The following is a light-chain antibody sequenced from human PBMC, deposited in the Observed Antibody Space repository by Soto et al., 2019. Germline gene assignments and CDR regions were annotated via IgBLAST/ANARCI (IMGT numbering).Light chain of an antibody. CDR2: EVS. CDR1: SSDVDGYNY. Sequence: QSALTQPASVSGSPGQSITISCTGTSSDVDGYNYVSWYQQHPGKAPKLMIYEVSNRPSGVSNRFSGSKSGKTASLTISGLQAEDEADYYCSSYTSSSTRVFGGGTKLTVL. CDR3: SSYTSSSTRV. J-gene: IGLJ3*02. V-gene: IGLV2-14*01.